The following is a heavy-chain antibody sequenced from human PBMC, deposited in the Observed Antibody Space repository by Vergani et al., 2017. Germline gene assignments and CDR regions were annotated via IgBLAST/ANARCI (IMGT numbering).Heavy chain of an antibody. CDR3: ARERGGVVRFLAEDYFDY. V-gene: IGHV3-11*01. CDR2: ISSSGSTI. D-gene: IGHD3-3*01. Sequence: VQLLESGGGLVQPGGSLRLSCAASGFTFSDYYMSWIRQAPGKGLEWVSYISSSGSTIYYADSVKGRFTISRDNAKNSLYLQMNSVRAEDTAVYYCARERGGVVRFLAEDYFDYWGQGTLVTVSS. CDR1: GFTFSDYY. J-gene: IGHJ4*02.